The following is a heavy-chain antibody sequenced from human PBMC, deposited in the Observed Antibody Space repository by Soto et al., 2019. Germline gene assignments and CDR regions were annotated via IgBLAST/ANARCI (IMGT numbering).Heavy chain of an antibody. CDR3: ARRSRPIEY. J-gene: IGHJ4*02. D-gene: IGHD6-25*01. V-gene: IGHV3-7*01. CDR1: GFAFSSYW. Sequence: GGSLRLSCRVSGFAFSSYWMSWVRQAPGKGLEWVAIIKQDESEKYYVDSVKGRFTISRDNAKNSLYLQMDFLRHEDTAVYYCARRSRPIEYWGRGTLVTVSS. CDR2: IKQDESEK.